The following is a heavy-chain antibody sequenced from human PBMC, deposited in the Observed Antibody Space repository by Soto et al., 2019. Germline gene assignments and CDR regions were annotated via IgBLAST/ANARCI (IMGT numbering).Heavy chain of an antibody. V-gene: IGHV3-15*01. J-gene: IGHJ6*03. CDR3: TTDPRGQLRGSVWGSYRYTPYDYYYMDV. Sequence: GGSLRLSCAASGFTFSNAWMSWVRQAPGKGLEWVGRIKSKTDGGTTDYAAPVKGRFTISRDDSKNTLYLQMNSLKTEDTAVYYCTTDPRGQLRGSVWGSYRYTPYDYYYMDVWDKGTTVTVSS. D-gene: IGHD3-16*02. CDR1: GFTFSNAW. CDR2: IKSKTDGGTT.